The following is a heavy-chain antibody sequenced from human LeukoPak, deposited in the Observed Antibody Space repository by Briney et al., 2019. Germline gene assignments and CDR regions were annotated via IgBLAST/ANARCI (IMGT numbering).Heavy chain of an antibody. J-gene: IGHJ6*03. D-gene: IGHD3-22*01. CDR2: ISYDGSNK. Sequence: GGSLRLSCAASGFTFSSYAMHWVRQAPGKGLEWVAVISYDGSNKYYADSVKGRFTISRDNSKNTLYLQMNSLRAEDTAVYYYRQPSIQTITMIVVVIKCPYYYYYMDVWGKGTTVTIPS. CDR3: RQPSIQTITMIVVVIKCPYYYYYMDV. V-gene: IGHV3-30*04. CDR1: GFTFSSYA.